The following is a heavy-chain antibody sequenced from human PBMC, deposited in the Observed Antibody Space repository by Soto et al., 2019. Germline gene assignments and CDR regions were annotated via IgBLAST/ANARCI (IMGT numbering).Heavy chain of an antibody. D-gene: IGHD2-8*02. V-gene: IGHV4-4*09. J-gene: IGHJ2*01. CDR2: ISNSGTT. CDR3: ARLVGSYWFFDL. CDR1: GGSVGSNF. Sequence: ERLQESGPGLVTPSGTLSLTCNVSGGSVGSNFWSWIRQPPGKGLEWIGYISNSGTTTYNPSLRSRVTLSTDTSKNEISLRLSSVTAADTAVYYCARLVGSYWFFDLWGRGTLVTVSS.